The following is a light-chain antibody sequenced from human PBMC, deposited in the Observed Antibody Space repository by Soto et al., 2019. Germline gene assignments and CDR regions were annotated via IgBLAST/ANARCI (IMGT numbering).Light chain of an antibody. CDR2: EAS. J-gene: IGKJ1*01. CDR1: QSVSSY. Sequence: EIVLTQSPATLSLSPGERATLSCRASQSVSSYLAWYQQKPGQAPRLLIYEASNRATGIPARFSGSGSGTDFTLTISSLEPEDFAVYYCQHRSNWPRTFGQGTKVDIK. CDR3: QHRSNWPRT. V-gene: IGKV3-11*01.